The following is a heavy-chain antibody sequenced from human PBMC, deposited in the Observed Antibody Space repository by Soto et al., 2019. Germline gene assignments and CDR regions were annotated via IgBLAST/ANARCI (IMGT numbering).Heavy chain of an antibody. CDR3: ASGSSSSDYYYGMDV. D-gene: IGHD6-6*01. CDR2: IWYDGSNK. Sequence: PGGSLRLSCAASWFTLSNYCQPWVRPAPRKGLEWVAVIWYDGSNKYYADSVKGRFTISRDNSKNTLYLQMNSLRAEDTAVYYCASGSSSSDYYYGMDVWGQGTTVTVSS. CDR1: WFTLSNYC. J-gene: IGHJ6*02. V-gene: IGHV3-33*01.